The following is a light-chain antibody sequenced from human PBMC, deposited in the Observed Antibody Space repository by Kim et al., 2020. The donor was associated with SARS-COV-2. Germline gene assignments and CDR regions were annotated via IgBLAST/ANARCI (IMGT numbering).Light chain of an antibody. Sequence: SSELTQDPAVSVALGQTVRITCQGDSLRSYYASWYQQKPGQAPVLVIYGKNNRPSGIPDRFSGSSSGNTASLTITGAHAEDEADDYCNSRDSSGNHAVFG. CDR2: GKN. J-gene: IGLJ7*01. CDR3: NSRDSSGNHAV. V-gene: IGLV3-19*01. CDR1: SLRSYY.